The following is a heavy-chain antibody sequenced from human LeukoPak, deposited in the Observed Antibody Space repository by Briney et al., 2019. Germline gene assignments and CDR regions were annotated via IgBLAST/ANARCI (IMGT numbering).Heavy chain of an antibody. CDR2: ISLIRRTI. D-gene: IGHD6-19*01. CDR1: GYSFRSYS. J-gene: IGHJ6*02. V-gene: IGHV3-48*01. CDR3: ARDPYSSGWPSYYYYGMDV. Sequence: GGSLRLSCAASGYSFRSYSLNWVRQAPGMGLEWLSHISLIRRTIYYVGSVKGRFTISRDTAKNSLYLQMNSLRAEDTAVYYCARDPYSSGWPSYYYYGMDVWGQGTTVTVSS.